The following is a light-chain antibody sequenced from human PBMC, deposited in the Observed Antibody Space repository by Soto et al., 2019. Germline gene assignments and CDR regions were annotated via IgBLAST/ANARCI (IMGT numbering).Light chain of an antibody. J-gene: IGLJ1*01. CDR1: SSDVGANNY. CDR2: EVS. V-gene: IGLV2-14*01. CDR3: CSSTGISTLL. Sequence: QSVLTQPASVSAPPGQSITISCTGTSSDVGANNYVSWYQHHPGKAPKLMIYEVSNRPSGISNRFSASKSGSSASLTISGLQAEDEADYYCCSSTGISTLLFATGTKVTVL.